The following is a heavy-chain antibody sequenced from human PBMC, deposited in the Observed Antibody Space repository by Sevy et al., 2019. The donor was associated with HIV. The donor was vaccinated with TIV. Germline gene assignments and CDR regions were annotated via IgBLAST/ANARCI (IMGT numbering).Heavy chain of an antibody. J-gene: IGHJ3*01. CDR1: GFTFSSDA. V-gene: IGHV3-23*01. D-gene: IGHD2-8*02. Sequence: GGSLRLSCAASGFTFSSDAMSWVRQAPGKGLEWVSAMSGSGAIVYYADSEKGRFTISRDNPKNTLYLQMSSLRAEDTALYYCAKSLVVFDGFDVWGQGTRVTVSS. CDR2: MSGSGAIV. CDR3: AKSLVVFDGFDV.